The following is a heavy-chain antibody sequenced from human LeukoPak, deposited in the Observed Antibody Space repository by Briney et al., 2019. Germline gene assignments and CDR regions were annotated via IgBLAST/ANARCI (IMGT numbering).Heavy chain of an antibody. CDR3: ARRGPKVRLHYYYGTDV. Sequence: GASVKVSCKASGYTFTGYYMHWVRQAPGQGLEWMGWINPNSGGTNYAQKFQGRVTMTRDTSISTAYMELSRLRSDDTAAYYCARRGPKVRLHYYYGTDVWGQGTTVTVSS. CDR2: INPNSGGT. J-gene: IGHJ6*02. CDR1: GYTFTGYY. D-gene: IGHD3-10*01. V-gene: IGHV1-2*02.